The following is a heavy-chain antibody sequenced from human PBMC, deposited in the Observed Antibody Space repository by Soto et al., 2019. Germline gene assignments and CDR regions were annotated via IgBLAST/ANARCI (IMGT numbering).Heavy chain of an antibody. CDR1: GYTFTSYG. J-gene: IGHJ4*02. Sequence: ASVKVSCKASGYTFTSYGISWVRQAPGKGLEWMGGFDPEDGETIYAQKFQGRVTMTEDTSTDTAYMELSSLRSEDTAVYYCATGPPGSQNFDYWGQGTLVTVSS. V-gene: IGHV1-24*01. CDR3: ATGPPGSQNFDY. D-gene: IGHD2-15*01. CDR2: FDPEDGET.